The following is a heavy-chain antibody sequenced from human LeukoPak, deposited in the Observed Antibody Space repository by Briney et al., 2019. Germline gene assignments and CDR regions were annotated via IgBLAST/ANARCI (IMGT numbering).Heavy chain of an antibody. V-gene: IGHV1-8*01. CDR3: AADITTGYCSRG. CDR1: GYTFTSYD. D-gene: IGHD2-2*01. CDR2: MNPNSGNT. J-gene: IGHJ4*02. Sequence: ASVKVSCKASGYTFTSYDINWVRQATGQGLEWMGWMNPNSGNTGYAQKFQERVTITRDMSTSTAYMELSSLRSEDTAVYYCAADITTGYCSRGWGQGTLVTVSS.